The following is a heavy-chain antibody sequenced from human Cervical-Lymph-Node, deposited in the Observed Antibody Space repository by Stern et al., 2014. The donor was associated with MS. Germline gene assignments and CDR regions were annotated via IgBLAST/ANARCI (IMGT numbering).Heavy chain of an antibody. J-gene: IGHJ2*01. Sequence: EVQLVESGGGLIQPGRSLSLSCAASGFTFDDHAMHWVRQAPGKGLEWISGINWNSGDIDYADSVKGRFTISRDNAKHSLYLQMGRLRPEGPGLFFWVKERGASGTYWYFDLLGRGTLVTVSS. CDR1: GFTFDDHA. CDR2: INWNSGDI. CDR3: VKERGASGTYWYFDL. V-gene: IGHV3-9*01. D-gene: IGHD3-16*01.